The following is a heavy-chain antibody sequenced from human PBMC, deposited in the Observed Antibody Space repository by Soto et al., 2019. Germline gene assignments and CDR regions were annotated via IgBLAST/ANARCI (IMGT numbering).Heavy chain of an antibody. V-gene: IGHV3-48*02. CDR1: GFTFSTYS. CDR2: ISSSSSTI. D-gene: IGHD5-12*01. J-gene: IGHJ4*02. CDR3: ARSGAWLQSDY. Sequence: EVLLVESGGGLVQPGGSLRLYCAASGFTFSTYSMNWVRQAPGKGLEWVSYISSSSSTIYYADSVKGRFTISRDNAEKSLYLQMNSLGDEDTAVYYCARSGAWLQSDYWGQGPLVTVSS.